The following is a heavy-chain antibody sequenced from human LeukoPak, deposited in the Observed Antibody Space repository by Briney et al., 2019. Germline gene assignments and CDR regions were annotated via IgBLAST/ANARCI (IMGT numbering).Heavy chain of an antibody. CDR2: ISSSGSTI. Sequence: PGGSLRLSCAASGFXFSSYEINWVRRAPGKGLEWVSYISSSGSTIYYADSVKGRFTISRDNTKNSLYLQMNSLRAEDTAVYYCARDRGLDYWGQGTLVTVSS. CDR3: ARDRGLDY. CDR1: GFXFSSYE. J-gene: IGHJ4*02. V-gene: IGHV3-48*03.